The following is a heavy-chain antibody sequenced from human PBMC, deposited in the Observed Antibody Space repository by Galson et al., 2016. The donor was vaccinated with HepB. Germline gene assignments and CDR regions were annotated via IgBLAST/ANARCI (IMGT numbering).Heavy chain of an antibody. CDR1: GLTFSSYA. J-gene: IGHJ6*02. Sequence: SLRLSCAASGLTFSSYAMHWVRQAPGKGLEYVSAISSDAVTTYYADSVKGRFTISRENSKNTLYLQMSGLRAEDTAVYYCVTQYGVDVWGQGTTVTVS. V-gene: IGHV3-64D*09. CDR3: VTQYGVDV. CDR2: ISSDAVTT.